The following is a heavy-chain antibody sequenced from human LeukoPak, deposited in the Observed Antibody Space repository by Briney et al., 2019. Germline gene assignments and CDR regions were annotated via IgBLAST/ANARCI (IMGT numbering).Heavy chain of an antibody. D-gene: IGHD6-19*01. CDR2: ISYDGGKE. CDR3: AKDRFEELWLAPFEY. V-gene: IGHV3-30*18. J-gene: IGHJ4*02. Sequence: GRSLRLSCAASGFTFSSFGMHWVRQAPGKWLEWVAVISYDGGKEYYSDSVKGRFTVSRDNSKNTLYLQMNSLRPEDTAVDYCAKDRFEELWLAPFEYWGQGTLVTVSS. CDR1: GFTFSSFG.